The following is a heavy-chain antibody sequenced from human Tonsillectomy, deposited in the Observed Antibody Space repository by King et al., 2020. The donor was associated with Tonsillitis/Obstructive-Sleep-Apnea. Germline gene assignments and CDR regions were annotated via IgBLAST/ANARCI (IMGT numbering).Heavy chain of an antibody. CDR2: INGGNANT. D-gene: IGHD6-19*01. CDR1: GYTFTTSA. J-gene: IGHJ4*02. Sequence: VQLVQSGTEVKKPGASVKVSCKASGYTFTTSAIHWLRQAPGQSLEWMGWINGGNANTKYSKNFQDRVTLTRDTSASTAYMELSSLRSEDTALYYCARGYTSGWYFEFWGQGTLVTVSS. V-gene: IGHV1-3*01. CDR3: ARGYTSGWYFEF.